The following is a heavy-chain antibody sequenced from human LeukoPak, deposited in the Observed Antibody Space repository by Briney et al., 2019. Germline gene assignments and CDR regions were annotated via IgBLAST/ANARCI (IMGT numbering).Heavy chain of an antibody. V-gene: IGHV3-23*01. CDR3: AKDQTRYPGNYFEY. CDR2: ISGSGGST. CDR1: GFTFSSYA. D-gene: IGHD3-10*01. Sequence: GGSLRLSCAASGFTFSSYAMNWVRQAPGEGLEWVSTISGSGGSTYHADSVKGRFTISRDNSQNTLYLQMNGLRAEDTAVYYCAKDQTRYPGNYFEYWGQGTLVTVSS. J-gene: IGHJ4*02.